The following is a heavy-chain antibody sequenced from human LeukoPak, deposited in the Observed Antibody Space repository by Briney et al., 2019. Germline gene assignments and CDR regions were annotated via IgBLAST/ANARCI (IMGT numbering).Heavy chain of an antibody. CDR2: FDPEDGET. CDR3: ATVADVGVYGSGSASFDY. CDR1: GYTLTELS. J-gene: IGHJ4*02. V-gene: IGHV1-24*01. D-gene: IGHD3-10*01. Sequence: ASVKVSCKVSGYTLTELSMHWVRQAPGKGLEWMGGFDPEDGETIYAQKFQGRVTMTEDTSTDTAYMEQSSLRSEDTAVYYCATVADVGVYGSGSASFDYWGQGTLVTVSS.